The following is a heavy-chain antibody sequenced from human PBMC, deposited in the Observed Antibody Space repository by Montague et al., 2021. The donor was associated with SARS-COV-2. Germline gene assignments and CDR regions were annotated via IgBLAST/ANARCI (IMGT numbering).Heavy chain of an antibody. CDR1: GDSVSSNIAA. J-gene: IGHJ4*02. V-gene: IGHV6-1*01. Sequence: CAISGDSVSSNIAAWNWIRQSPSRGLEWLGRIYYRSKWYNDYAVSVRSRITISPVTSKNQFSLQLNSVTPEDTAVYYCTQERGPGRTTWHYFDYWGQGTLVTVSS. D-gene: IGHD1-14*01. CDR3: TQERGPGRTTWHYFDY. CDR2: IYYRSKWYN.